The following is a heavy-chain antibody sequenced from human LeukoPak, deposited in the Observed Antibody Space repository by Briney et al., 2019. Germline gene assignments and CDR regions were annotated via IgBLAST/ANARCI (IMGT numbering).Heavy chain of an antibody. V-gene: IGHV1-69*04. D-gene: IGHD2-2*01. Sequence: SVKVSCKASGGTFSSYAISWVRQAPGQGLEWMGRIIPILGIANYAQKFQGRVTITADKSTSTAYMELSSLRSEDTAAYYCARALPRDIVVVPAARGNYYYGMDVWGQGTTVTVSS. CDR3: ARALPRDIVVVPAARGNYYYGMDV. CDR2: IIPILGIA. J-gene: IGHJ6*02. CDR1: GGTFSSYA.